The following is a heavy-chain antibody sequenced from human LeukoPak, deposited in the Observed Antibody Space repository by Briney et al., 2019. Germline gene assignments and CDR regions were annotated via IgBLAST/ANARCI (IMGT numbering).Heavy chain of an antibody. CDR1: GFTFSSYG. J-gene: IGHJ4*02. D-gene: IGHD3-3*01. CDR2: IRYDGSNK. V-gene: IGHV3-30*02. CDR3: AKGGEAYDFWSGYYIDY. Sequence: GGSLRLSCAASGFTFSSYGMHWVRQAPGKGLEWVAFIRYDGSNKYYADSVKGRFTISRDNSKNTLYLQMNSLRAEDTAVYHCAKGGEAYDFWSGYYIDYWGQGTLVTVSS.